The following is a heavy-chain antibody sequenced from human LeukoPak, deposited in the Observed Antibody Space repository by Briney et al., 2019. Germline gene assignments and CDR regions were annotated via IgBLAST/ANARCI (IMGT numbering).Heavy chain of an antibody. CDR1: GGSISSSSYY. J-gene: IGHJ4*02. D-gene: IGHD4-17*01. CDR3: AKTTVTTVDY. V-gene: IGHV4-39*07. CDR2: IYYSGRT. Sequence: SETLSLTCTVSGGSISSSSYYWGWIRQPPGKGLEWIGSIYYSGRTYYNPSLKSRVTISVDTSKNQFSLKLSSVTAADTAVYYCAKTTVTTVDYWGQGTLVTVSS.